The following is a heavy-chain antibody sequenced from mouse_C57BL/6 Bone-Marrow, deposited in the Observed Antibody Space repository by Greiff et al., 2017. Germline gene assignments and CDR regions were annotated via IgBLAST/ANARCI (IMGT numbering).Heavy chain of an antibody. CDR3: ARGGYDEIFDV. Sequence: QVQLKQSGPGLVQPSQSLSITCTVSGFSLTSYGVHWVRQSPGKGLEWLGVIWSGGSTDYNAAFISRLSISKDNSKIQVFFKMISLQADDTAINYCARGGYDEIFDVWGTGTTVTVSS. CDR1: GFSLTSYG. CDR2: IWSGGST. J-gene: IGHJ1*03. V-gene: IGHV2-2*01. D-gene: IGHD2-2*01.